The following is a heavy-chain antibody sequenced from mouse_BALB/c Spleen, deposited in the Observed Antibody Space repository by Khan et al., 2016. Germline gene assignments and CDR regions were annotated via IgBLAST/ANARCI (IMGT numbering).Heavy chain of an antibody. CDR2: ISYSGST. D-gene: IGHD1-1*01. CDR3: ARDYYGSSYFDY. V-gene: IGHV3-2*02. CDR1: GYSITSDYA. Sequence: VQLKESGPGLVKPSQSLSLTCTVTGYSITSDYAWNWIRQFPGNKLEWMGYISYSGSTSYNPSLKSRISITRDTSKNQSFLQLNSVTTEDTATYYCARDYYGSSYFDYGGKAPLSQSPQ. J-gene: IGHJ2*01.